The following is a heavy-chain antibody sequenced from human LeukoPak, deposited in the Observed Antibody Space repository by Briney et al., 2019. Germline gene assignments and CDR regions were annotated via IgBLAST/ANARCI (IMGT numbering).Heavy chain of an antibody. CDR2: IYYSGST. J-gene: IGHJ3*02. V-gene: IGHV4-59*01. CDR3: ARSNPTGAFDI. Sequence: PSETLSLTCTVSGGSISSYYWSWIRQPPGKGLEWIGYIYYSGSTNYNPSLKSRVTISVDTSKNQFSLKLSSVTAADTAVYYCARSNPTGAFDIRGQGTMVTVSS. D-gene: IGHD1-14*01. CDR1: GGSISSYY.